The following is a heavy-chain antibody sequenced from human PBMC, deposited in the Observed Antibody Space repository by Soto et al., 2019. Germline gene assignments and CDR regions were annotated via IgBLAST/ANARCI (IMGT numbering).Heavy chain of an antibody. CDR3: AKGLYYYYYGMDV. J-gene: IGHJ6*02. Sequence: ASVKVSCKASGYTFTGYYMHWVRQAPGQGLEWMGWINPNSGGTNYAQKFQGWVTMTRDTSISTAYTELSRLRSDDTAVYYCAKGLYYYYYGMDVWGQGTTVTVSS. CDR2: INPNSGGT. CDR1: GYTFTGYY. V-gene: IGHV1-2*04.